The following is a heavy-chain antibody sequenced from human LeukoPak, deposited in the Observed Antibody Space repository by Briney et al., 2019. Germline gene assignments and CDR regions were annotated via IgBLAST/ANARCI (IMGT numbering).Heavy chain of an antibody. D-gene: IGHD4-17*01. V-gene: IGHV4-59*08. CDR1: GGSISSYY. Sequence: PETLSLTCTVSGGSISSYYWSWIRQPPGKGLEWIGYIYYSGSTNYNPSLKSRVTISVDTSKNQFSLKLSSVTAADTAVYYCARGTVTRKPKNYYGMDVWGQGTTVTVSS. CDR2: IYYSGST. CDR3: ARGTVTRKPKNYYGMDV. J-gene: IGHJ6*02.